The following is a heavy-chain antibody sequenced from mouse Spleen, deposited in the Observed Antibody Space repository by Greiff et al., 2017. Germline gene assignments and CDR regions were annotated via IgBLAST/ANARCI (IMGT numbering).Heavy chain of an antibody. V-gene: IGHV2-2*01. CDR2: IWSGGST. Sequence: VKLMESGPGLVQPSQSLSITCTVSGFSLTSYGVHWVRQSPGKGLEWLGVIWSGGSTDYNAAFISRLSISKDNSKSQVFFKMNSLQADDTAIYYCARKRGYYDYYAMDYWGQGTSVTVSS. D-gene: IGHD2-3*01. CDR3: ARKRGYYDYYAMDY. J-gene: IGHJ4*01. CDR1: GFSLTSYG.